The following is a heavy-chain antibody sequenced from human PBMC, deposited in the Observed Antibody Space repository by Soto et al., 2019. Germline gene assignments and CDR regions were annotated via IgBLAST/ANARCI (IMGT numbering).Heavy chain of an antibody. Sequence: QVQLQESGPGLVRPSGTLSLTCAVSGGSISSSYWWTWVRQPPGKGLEWIAEIYYSGHTSYNPSLKSRVKIRIDKSKTQFPLNLPSVRAADRAMYFCATEGGWGRGYWGQGNLVTVSS. J-gene: IGHJ4*02. CDR1: GGSISSSYW. D-gene: IGHD3-10*01. CDR3: ATEGGWGRGY. V-gene: IGHV4-4*02. CDR2: IYYSGHT.